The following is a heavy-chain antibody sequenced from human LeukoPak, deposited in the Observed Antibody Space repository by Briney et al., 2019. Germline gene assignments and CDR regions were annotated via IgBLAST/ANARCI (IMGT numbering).Heavy chain of an antibody. CDR1: GYTFTSYG. CDR3: AREIPENYYDSSGPIDY. D-gene: IGHD3-22*01. CDR2: INPNSGGT. J-gene: IGHJ4*02. Sequence: GASVKVSCKASGYTFTSYGISWVRQAPGQGLEWMGWINPNSGGTNYAQKFQGRVTMTRDTSISTAYMELSRLRSDDTAVYYCAREIPENYYDSSGPIDYWGQGTLVTVSS. V-gene: IGHV1-2*02.